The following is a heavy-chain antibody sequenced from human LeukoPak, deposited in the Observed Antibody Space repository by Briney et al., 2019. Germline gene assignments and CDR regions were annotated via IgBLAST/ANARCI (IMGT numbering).Heavy chain of an antibody. Sequence: SETLSLICNVSGGSISSYYWSWIRQPAGKGLEWIGRFYTSGSSNYNPSLKSRVTMSVDTSKNQFSLNLSSVIAADTAVYYCARRVDILTGPGYYYYYMDVWGKGTTVTVSS. J-gene: IGHJ6*03. D-gene: IGHD3-9*01. CDR1: GGSISSYY. CDR2: FYTSGSS. CDR3: ARRVDILTGPGYYYYYMDV. V-gene: IGHV4-4*07.